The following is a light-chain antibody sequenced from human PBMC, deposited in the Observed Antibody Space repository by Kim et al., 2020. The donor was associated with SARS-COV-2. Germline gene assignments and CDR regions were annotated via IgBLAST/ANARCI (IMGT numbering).Light chain of an antibody. V-gene: IGKV1-39*01. CDR2: AAS. CDR1: QCISSY. Sequence: DIQMTQSPSSLSASVGDRVTITCRASQCISSYLNWYQQKPGKAPKLLIYAASSLQSGVPSRFSGIVTGTDFTLTLSSLQREDFATYFCKQSYRSLTFCGGTKVDIK. CDR3: KQSYRSLT. J-gene: IGKJ4*01.